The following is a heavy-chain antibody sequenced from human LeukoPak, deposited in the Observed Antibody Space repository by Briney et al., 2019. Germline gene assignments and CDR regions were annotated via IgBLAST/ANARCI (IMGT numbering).Heavy chain of an antibody. CDR2: INHSGST. V-gene: IGHV4-34*01. Sequence: PSETLSLTCAVYGGSFSGYYWSWIRQPPGKGLEWIGEINHSGSTNYNPSLKSRVTISVDTSKNQFSLKLSSVTAADTAVYHCARKGYNWNYGGFDYWGQGTLVTVSS. D-gene: IGHD1-7*01. CDR3: ARKGYNWNYGGFDY. J-gene: IGHJ4*02. CDR1: GGSFSGYY.